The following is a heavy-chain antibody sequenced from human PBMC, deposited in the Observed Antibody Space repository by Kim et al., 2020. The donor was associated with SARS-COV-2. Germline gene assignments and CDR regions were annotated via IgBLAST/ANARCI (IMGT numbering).Heavy chain of an antibody. D-gene: IGHD6-19*01. CDR2: ISSSSSYI. CDR1: GFTFSSYS. Sequence: GGSLRLSCAASGFTFSSYSMNWVRQAPGKGLEWVSSISSSSSYIYYADSVKGRFTISRDNAKNSLYLQMNSLRAEDTAVYYCARDRLRGPSSGWYFRVSPHYYYYGMDVWGQGTTVTVSS. J-gene: IGHJ6*02. V-gene: IGHV3-21*01. CDR3: ARDRLRGPSSGWYFRVSPHYYYYGMDV.